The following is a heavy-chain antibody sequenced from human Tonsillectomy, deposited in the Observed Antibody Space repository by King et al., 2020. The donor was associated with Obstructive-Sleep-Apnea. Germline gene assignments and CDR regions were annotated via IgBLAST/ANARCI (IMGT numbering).Heavy chain of an antibody. D-gene: IGHD3-22*01. V-gene: IGHV3-15*01. CDR3: TTDENYDSSGYSDFDY. CDR1: GFTFSNAW. J-gene: IGHJ4*02. Sequence: VQLVQSVGGLVKPGGSLRLSCAASGFTFSNAWMRWVLQAPGKGLVWVGRIKSKTDGGTTEYAAPVKGRFTISRDDSKKTLYLQMNSLKTEDTAVYYFTTDENYDSSGYSDFDYWGQGTLVTVSS. CDR2: IKSKTDGGTT.